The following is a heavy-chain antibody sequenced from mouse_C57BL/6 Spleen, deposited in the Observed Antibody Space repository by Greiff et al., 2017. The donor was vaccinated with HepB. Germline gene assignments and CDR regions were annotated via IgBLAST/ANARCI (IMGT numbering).Heavy chain of an antibody. V-gene: IGHV1-82*01. D-gene: IGHD2-5*01. J-gene: IGHJ3*01. Sequence: QVQLKQSGPELVKPGASVKISCKASGYAFSSSWMNWVKQRPGKGLEWIGRIYPGDGDTNYNGKFKGKATLTADKSSSTAYMQLSSLTSEDSAVYFCARTAYYSNLFAYWGQGTLVTVSA. CDR2: IYPGDGDT. CDR1: GYAFSSSW. CDR3: ARTAYYSNLFAY.